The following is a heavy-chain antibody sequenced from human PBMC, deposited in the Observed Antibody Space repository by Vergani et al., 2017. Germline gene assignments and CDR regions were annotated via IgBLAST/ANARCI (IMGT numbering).Heavy chain of an antibody. CDR3: ATPRLRCSYYYYYGMDV. V-gene: IGHV1-24*01. D-gene: IGHD5-12*01. J-gene: IGHJ6*02. CDR1: GGTFSSYA. CDR2: FDPEDGET. Sequence: QVQLVQSGAEVKKPGSSVKVSCKASGGTFSSYAISWVRQAPGQGLEWMGGFDPEDGETIYAQKFQGRVTMTEDTSTDTAYMELSSLRSEDTAVYYCATPRLRCSYYYYYGMDVWGQGTTVTVSS.